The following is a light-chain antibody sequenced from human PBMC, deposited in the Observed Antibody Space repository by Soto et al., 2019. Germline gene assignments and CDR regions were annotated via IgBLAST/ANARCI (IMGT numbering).Light chain of an antibody. CDR3: QQYGSSPPKT. V-gene: IGKV3-20*01. CDR2: GAS. J-gene: IGKJ1*01. Sequence: EIVLTQSPGTLSLSPGERATLSCRASQSVSSSYLAWYQQKPGQAPRLLIYGASSRATGIPDRFSGSGSGTDFTLTISRLEPEDFAVYYGQQYGSSPPKTVGQGTKVDIK. CDR1: QSVSSSY.